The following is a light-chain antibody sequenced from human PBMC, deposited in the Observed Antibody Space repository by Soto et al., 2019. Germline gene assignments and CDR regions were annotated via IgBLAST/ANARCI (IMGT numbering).Light chain of an antibody. J-gene: IGLJ2*01. CDR1: TSNIGNNY. Sequence: QAVLTQPPSVSEAPGQKGTISCSGSTSNIGNNYVSWFQQLPGTAPKLRIYDNHKRPSGIPDRFSASKSGTSATLAITGLQTGDEADYHCGTWDSNLRIVVFGGGTKLTVL. CDR3: GTWDSNLRIVV. V-gene: IGLV1-51*01. CDR2: DNH.